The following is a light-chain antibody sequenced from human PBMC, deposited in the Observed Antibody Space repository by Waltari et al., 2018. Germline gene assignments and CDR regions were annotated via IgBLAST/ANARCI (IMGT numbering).Light chain of an antibody. Sequence: EIVLTQYPGTLSLSPGERDTLSCRASKSVRGSLAWYQQKAGQAPRLLIYGVSSRATGIPERFSGSGSGTDFSLTISRLEPEDFAVYYCQHYVRLPATFGQGTKVEIK. V-gene: IGKV3-20*01. CDR1: KSVRGS. CDR3: QHYVRLPAT. J-gene: IGKJ1*01. CDR2: GVS.